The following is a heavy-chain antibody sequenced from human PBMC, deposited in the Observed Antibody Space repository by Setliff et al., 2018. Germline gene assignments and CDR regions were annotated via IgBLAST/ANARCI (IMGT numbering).Heavy chain of an antibody. Sequence: PSETLSLTCAVSGYSISSGYYWGWIRQPPGKGLEWIGSIYHSGSTYYNPSLKSRVTMSVETSKNQFSLKLSSVTAADTAVYYCARTNYYDSSTYFNWFDPWGQGTLVTVSS. CDR3: ARTNYYDSSTYFNWFDP. J-gene: IGHJ5*02. CDR1: GYSISSGYY. CDR2: IYHSGST. V-gene: IGHV4-38-2*01. D-gene: IGHD3-22*01.